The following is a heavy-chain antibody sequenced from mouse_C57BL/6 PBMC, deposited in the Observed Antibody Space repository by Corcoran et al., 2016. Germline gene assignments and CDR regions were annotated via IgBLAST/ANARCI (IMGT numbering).Heavy chain of an antibody. V-gene: IGHV1-76*01. CDR1: GYTFTDYY. CDR3: ARSPYYYGSSYAGFAY. D-gene: IGHD1-1*01. J-gene: IGHJ3*01. CDR2: IYPGSGNT. Sequence: QVQLKQSGAELVRPGASVKLSCKASGYTFTDYYINWVKQRPGQGLEWIARIYPGSGNTYYNEKFKGKATMTAEKSSSTAYMQLSSLTSEDSAVYFCARSPYYYGSSYAGFAYWGQGTLVTVSA.